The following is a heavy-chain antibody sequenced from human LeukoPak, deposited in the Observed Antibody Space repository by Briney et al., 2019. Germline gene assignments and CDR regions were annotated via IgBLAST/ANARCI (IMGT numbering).Heavy chain of an antibody. CDR1: GGSINSSSYY. Sequence: SETLSLTCTVSGGSINSSSYYWGWIRQPPGKGLEWIGSIYYSGSTYYNPSLKSRVTISVDTSKNQFSLKLSSVTAADTAVYYCARMGLYYDSSGYPGYYFDYWGQGTLVTVSS. J-gene: IGHJ4*02. CDR3: ARMGLYYDSSGYPGYYFDY. V-gene: IGHV4-39*07. D-gene: IGHD3-22*01. CDR2: IYYSGST.